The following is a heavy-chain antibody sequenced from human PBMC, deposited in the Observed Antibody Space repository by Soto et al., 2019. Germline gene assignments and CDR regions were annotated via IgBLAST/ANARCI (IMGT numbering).Heavy chain of an antibody. Sequence: SETLSLTCTVSGASITSSGSYWGGIGQPPGKGLEWSGYIYYSGSTYYNPSLKSRVIISVDTSKNQFSLKLRSVTAADTAVYYCARELIAAANFDYWGQGTLVTVSS. D-gene: IGHD6-13*01. J-gene: IGHJ4*02. V-gene: IGHV4-30-4*08. CDR2: IYYSGST. CDR3: ARELIAAANFDY. CDR1: GASITSSGSY.